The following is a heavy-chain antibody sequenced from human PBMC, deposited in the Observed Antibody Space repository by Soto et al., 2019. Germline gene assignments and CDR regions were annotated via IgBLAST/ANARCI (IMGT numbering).Heavy chain of an antibody. CDR1: GGTFSSYA. V-gene: IGHV1-69*01. D-gene: IGHD2-2*01. CDR3: ARDECSSTSCYGSGHYYYGMDV. Sequence: QVQLVQSGAEVKKPGSSVKVSCKASGGTFSSYAISWVRQAPGQGLEWMGGIIPIFGTANYAQKFQGRVTITADESTSTAYMELSSVRSEDTAVYYCARDECSSTSCYGSGHYYYGMDVWGQGTTVTVSS. CDR2: IIPIFGTA. J-gene: IGHJ6*02.